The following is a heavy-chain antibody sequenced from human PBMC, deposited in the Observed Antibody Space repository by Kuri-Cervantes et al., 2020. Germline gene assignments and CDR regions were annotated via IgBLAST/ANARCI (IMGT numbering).Heavy chain of an antibody. CDR3: ARGGGSSGWYPINYYYYGMDV. Sequence: ASVKVSCKASGYTFTGYYMHWVRQAPGQGLEWMGWINPNSGNTGYAQKFQGRVTMTTDTSTSTAYMELRSLRSDDTAVYYCARGGGSSGWYPINYYYYGMDVWGQGTTVTVSS. CDR2: INPNSGNT. CDR1: GYTFTGYY. V-gene: IGHV1-2*02. J-gene: IGHJ6*02. D-gene: IGHD6-19*01.